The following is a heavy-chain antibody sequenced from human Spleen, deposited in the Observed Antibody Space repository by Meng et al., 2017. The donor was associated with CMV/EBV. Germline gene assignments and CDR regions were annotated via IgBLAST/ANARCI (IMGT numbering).Heavy chain of an antibody. CDR3: ARGLSV. CDR2: SGSDGRT. Sequence: GESLKISCAASGFIFSTYAMNWVRQAPGKGLEWVSASGSDGRTYYADSVKGRFTISRDNSKNTLYLEMNSLRAEDTAVYYCARGLSVWGQGTTVTVS. J-gene: IGHJ6*02. V-gene: IGHV3-23*01. D-gene: IGHD3-16*02. CDR1: GFIFSTYA.